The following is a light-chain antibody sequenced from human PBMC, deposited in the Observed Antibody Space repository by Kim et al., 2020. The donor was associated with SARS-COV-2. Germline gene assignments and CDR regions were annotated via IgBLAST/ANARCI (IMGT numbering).Light chain of an antibody. V-gene: IGKV3-11*01. CDR2: DAS. Sequence: FFPPSPATLSLSPGERATLSCRASQSVSSYLAWYQQKPGQAPRLLIYDASNRATGIPARFSGSGSGTDFTLTISSLEPEDFAVYYCQLRSNWPTFGGGTQVDI. CDR3: QLRSNWPT. J-gene: IGKJ4*01. CDR1: QSVSSY.